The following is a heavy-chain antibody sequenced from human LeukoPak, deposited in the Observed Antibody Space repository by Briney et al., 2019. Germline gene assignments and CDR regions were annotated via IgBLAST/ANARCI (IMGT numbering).Heavy chain of an antibody. Sequence: ASVKVSCKASGYTFTGYYMHWVRQAPGQGLEWMGWINPNSGGTNYAQKFQGWVTMTRDTSISTAYMELSRLRSDDTAVYYCARRRKVGDGYNYFDYWGQGTLVTVSS. J-gene: IGHJ4*02. D-gene: IGHD5-24*01. CDR1: GYTFTGYY. V-gene: IGHV1-2*04. CDR3: ARRRKVGDGYNYFDY. CDR2: INPNSGGT.